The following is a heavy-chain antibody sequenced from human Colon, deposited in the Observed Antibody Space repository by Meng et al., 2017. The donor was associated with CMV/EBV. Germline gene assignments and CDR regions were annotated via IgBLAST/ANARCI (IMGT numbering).Heavy chain of an antibody. J-gene: IGHJ6*02. V-gene: IGHV1-2*02. D-gene: IGHD6-6*01. CDR2: INPNSGGT. Sequence: ASVKVSCKASGYTFTGYYMHWVRQAPGQGLEWMGWINPNSGGTNYAQKFQGRVTMTSDTSISTAYMELSRLRSDDTAVYYCARAEYSSSSGGSEYYYYYGMDVWGQGTTVTVSS. CDR3: ARAEYSSSSGGSEYYYYYGMDV. CDR1: GYTFTGYY.